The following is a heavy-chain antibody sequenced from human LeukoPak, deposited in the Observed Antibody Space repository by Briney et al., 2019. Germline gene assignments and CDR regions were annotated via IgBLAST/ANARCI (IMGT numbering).Heavy chain of an antibody. D-gene: IGHD6-13*01. J-gene: IGHJ6*03. CDR3: ARSVATAAAGWYYYYYMDV. V-gene: IGHV4-59*08. CDR1: GGSISSYY. Sequence: PSETLSLTCTVSGGSISSYYWSWIRQPPGKGLEYIGYIYYSGSTNYNPSLKSRVTISVDTSKNQFSLKLSSVTAADTAVYYCARSVATAAAGWYYYYYMDVWGKGTTVTISS. CDR2: IYYSGST.